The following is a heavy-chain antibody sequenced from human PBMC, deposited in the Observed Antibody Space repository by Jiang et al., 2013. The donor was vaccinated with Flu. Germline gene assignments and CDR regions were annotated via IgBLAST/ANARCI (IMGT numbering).Heavy chain of an antibody. CDR2: IKQDGSEK. CDR1: GFTFSTYW. V-gene: IGHV3-7*03. CDR3: ARGYDSSGWSY. J-gene: IGHJ4*02. Sequence: GLVQPGGSLRLSCAASGFTFSTYWMTWVRQAPGKGLEWVANIKQDGSEKYYVDSVKGRFTISRDNAKDSLYLQMNSLRPEDTAVYYCARGYDSSGWSYWGQGTLVTVSS. D-gene: IGHD6-19*01.